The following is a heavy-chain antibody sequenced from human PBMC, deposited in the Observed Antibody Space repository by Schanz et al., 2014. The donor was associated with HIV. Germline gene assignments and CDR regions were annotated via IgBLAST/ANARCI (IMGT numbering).Heavy chain of an antibody. CDR1: GFTFSSYG. CDR3: AKEEQQLGGVGGYHFDY. Sequence: QVQLVESGGGVVQPGRSLRLSCAASGFTFSSYGMHWVRQAPGKGLEWVAVISYDGSNKYYADSVKGRFTISRDISKNTLYLQMNSLRAEDPAVYYCAKEEQQLGGVGGYHFDYWGQGTLVTVSS. J-gene: IGHJ4*02. CDR2: ISYDGSNK. D-gene: IGHD6-13*01. V-gene: IGHV3-30*18.